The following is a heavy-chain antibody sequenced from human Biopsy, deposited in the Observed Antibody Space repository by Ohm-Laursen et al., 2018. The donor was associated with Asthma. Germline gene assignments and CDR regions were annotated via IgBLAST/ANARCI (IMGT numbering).Heavy chain of an antibody. CDR2: VYYSGST. V-gene: IGHV4-59*07. CDR3: ARGVDRVTGLLDHFDS. J-gene: IGHJ4*02. Sequence: PSDTLSLTCGVYRGSLRVYVWSWIRQPPGKGLESIGHVYYSGSTNYNPSLKSRVTISIDASKNQFSLKLTSVTAADTAVYYCARGVDRVTGLLDHFDSWGQGTLVTVSS. CDR1: RGSLRVYV. D-gene: IGHD2-21*02.